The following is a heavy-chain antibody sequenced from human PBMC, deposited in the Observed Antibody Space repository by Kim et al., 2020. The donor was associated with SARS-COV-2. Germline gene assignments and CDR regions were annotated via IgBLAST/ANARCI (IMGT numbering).Heavy chain of an antibody. CDR1: GFTVDEHA. CDR3: VKDITPGGADD. J-gene: IGHJ6*02. Sequence: GGSLRLSCAASGFTVDEHAMHWVRQAPGKGLEWVSAIMWDSSRVGYADSVKGRFTISRDNAKKSLFLQMNSLRPEDTALYYCVKDITPGGADDWGQGTTVTVSS. V-gene: IGHV3-9*01. CDR2: IMWDSSRV. D-gene: IGHD2-15*01.